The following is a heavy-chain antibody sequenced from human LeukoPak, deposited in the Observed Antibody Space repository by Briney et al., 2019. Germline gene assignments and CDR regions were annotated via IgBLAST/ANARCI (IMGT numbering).Heavy chain of an antibody. V-gene: IGHV1-69*04. CDR2: IIPILGIA. CDR3: ARESYYYDSSGYYYDRDY. D-gene: IGHD3-22*01. Sequence: GASVKVSCKASGGTFSSYAIIWVRQAPGQGLEWMGRIIPILGIANYAQKFQGRVTITADKSTSTAYMELSSLRSEDTAVYYCARESYYYDSSGYYYDRDYWGQGTLVTVSS. J-gene: IGHJ4*02. CDR1: GGTFSSYA.